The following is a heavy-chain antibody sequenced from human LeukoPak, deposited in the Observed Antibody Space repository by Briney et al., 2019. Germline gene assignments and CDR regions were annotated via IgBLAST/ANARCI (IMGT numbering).Heavy chain of an antibody. J-gene: IGHJ4*02. D-gene: IGHD6-13*01. CDR1: GFTFSSYA. CDR3: AKDLLSSSWYHFDY. Sequence: GGSLRLSCAASGFTFSSYAMSWVRQAPGKGLEWVSAISGSGGSTYYADSVKGRFSISRENSKNTLYLQMNSLRAEDTAVYYCAKDLLSSSWYHFDYWGQGTLVTVSS. CDR2: ISGSGGST. V-gene: IGHV3-23*01.